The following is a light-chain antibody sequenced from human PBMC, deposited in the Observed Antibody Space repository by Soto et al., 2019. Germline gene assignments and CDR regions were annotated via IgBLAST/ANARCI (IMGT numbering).Light chain of an antibody. CDR2: DNN. CDR3: GTWDSSLSAEYV. CDR1: SSNIGNNY. V-gene: IGLV1-51*01. Sequence: QSVLTQPPSVSAAPGQKVTISCSRSSSNIGNNYVSWYQQLPGTAPKLLIYDNNKRPSGIPDRFSGSKSGTSATLGITGLQTGDEADYYCGTWDSSLSAEYVFGTGTKLTVL. J-gene: IGLJ1*01.